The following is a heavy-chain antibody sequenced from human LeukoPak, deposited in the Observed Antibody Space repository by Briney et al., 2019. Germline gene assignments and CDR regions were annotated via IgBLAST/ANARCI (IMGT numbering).Heavy chain of an antibody. J-gene: IGHJ5*02. CDR1: GFTFGDYA. D-gene: IGHD6-19*01. CDR2: ISGSGGST. CDR3: AKGSAVAAPRNWFDP. Sequence: GGSLRLSCTASGFTFGDYAMSWVRQAPGKGLEWVSAISGSGGSTYYADTVKGRFTISRDNSKNTLSLQMNSLRAEDTAVYYCAKGSAVAAPRNWFDPWGRGTLVTVSS. V-gene: IGHV3-23*01.